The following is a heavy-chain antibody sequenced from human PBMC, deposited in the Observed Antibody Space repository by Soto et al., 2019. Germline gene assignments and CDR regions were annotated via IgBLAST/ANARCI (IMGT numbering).Heavy chain of an antibody. CDR1: GGTFSSYA. J-gene: IGHJ6*02. CDR2: IIPIFGTA. V-gene: IGHV1-69*01. CDR3: ARVGVVVVTAILGYYYGMDV. D-gene: IGHD2-21*02. Sequence: QVQLVQSGAEVKKPGSSVKVSCKASGGTFSSYAISWVRQAPGQGLEWMGGIIPIFGTANYAQKFQGRVTIIADESTSTAYMELSSLRSEDTAVYYCARVGVVVVTAILGYYYGMDVWGQGTTVTVSS.